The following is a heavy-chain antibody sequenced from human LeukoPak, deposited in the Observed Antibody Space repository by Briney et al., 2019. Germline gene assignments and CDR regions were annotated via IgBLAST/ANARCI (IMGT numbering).Heavy chain of an antibody. Sequence: SQTLSLTCAIPRDSVSSNSACCNWIRQSPARGLEWLGRTYYRFKWYNDYEVSVKSRITFNPDTSKNQFSLQLNSVTPEDTAVYYCARGPYSGWYYFDYWGQGTLVTVSS. D-gene: IGHD6-19*01. CDR1: RDSVSSNSAC. CDR3: ARGPYSGWYYFDY. V-gene: IGHV6-1*01. J-gene: IGHJ4*02. CDR2: TYYRFKWYN.